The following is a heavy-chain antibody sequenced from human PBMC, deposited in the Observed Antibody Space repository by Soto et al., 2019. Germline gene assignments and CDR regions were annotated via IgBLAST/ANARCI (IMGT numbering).Heavy chain of an antibody. Sequence: SETLSLTCTVSGGSISSSSYYWGWIRQPPGKGLEWIGSIYYSGSTYYNPSLKSRVTISVDTSKNQFSLKLGSVTAADTAVYYCARVDGWSGFNWFDPWGQGTLVTVSS. CDR1: GGSISSSSYY. D-gene: IGHD3-3*01. CDR2: IYYSGST. V-gene: IGHV4-39*01. J-gene: IGHJ5*02. CDR3: ARVDGWSGFNWFDP.